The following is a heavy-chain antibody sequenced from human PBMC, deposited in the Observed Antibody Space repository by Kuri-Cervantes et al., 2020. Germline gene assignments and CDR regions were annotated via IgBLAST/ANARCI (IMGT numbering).Heavy chain of an antibody. D-gene: IGHD6-13*01. CDR2: INHSGST. CDR1: GGSFSGYY. V-gene: IGHV4-34*01. Sequence: SETLSLTCAVYGGSFSGYYWSWIRQPPGKGLEWIGEINHSGSTNYNPSLKSRVTISVDTSKNQFSLKLSSMTAAATAVYYCASSGQLGFWGQGTLVTVSS. CDR3: ASSGQLGF. J-gene: IGHJ4*02.